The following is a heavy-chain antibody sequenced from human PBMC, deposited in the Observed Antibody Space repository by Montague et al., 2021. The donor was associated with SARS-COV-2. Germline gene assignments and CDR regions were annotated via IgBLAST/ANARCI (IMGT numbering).Heavy chain of an antibody. V-gene: IGHV4-61*02. CDR2: IYTSGST. J-gene: IGHJ6*02. Sequence: TLSLTCTVSGGSISSGSYYWSWIRQPAEKGLEWIGRIYTSGSTYYNPPLKSRATISVDTSKNQSSLRLTFVTAAATAVYYCARGPSSPAIAAYDYGMDVWGQGTTVTVSS. CDR1: GGSISSGSYY. D-gene: IGHD6-6*01. CDR3: ARGPSSPAIAAYDYGMDV.